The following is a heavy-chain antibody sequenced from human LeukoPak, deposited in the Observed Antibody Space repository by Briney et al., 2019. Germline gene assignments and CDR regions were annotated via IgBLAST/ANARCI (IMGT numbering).Heavy chain of an antibody. D-gene: IGHD4-17*01. CDR3: ARASSPNYGDYVYYYYYYMDV. V-gene: IGHV4-34*01. CDR1: GGSFSGYY. CDR2: INHIGST. Sequence: SETLSLTCAVYGGSFSGYYWSWIRQPPRKGLEWSGEINHIGSTNYNPSLKSRVTISVDTSKNKFSLKLSSVTAEDTAVYYCARASSPNYGDYVYYYYYYMDVWGKGTTVTVSS. J-gene: IGHJ6*03.